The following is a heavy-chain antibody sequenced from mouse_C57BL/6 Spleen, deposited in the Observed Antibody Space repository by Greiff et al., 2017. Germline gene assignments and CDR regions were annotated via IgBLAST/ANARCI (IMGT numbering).Heavy chain of an antibody. CDR1: GYSFTSYY. CDR2: IYPGSGNT. D-gene: IGHD2-5*01. CDR3: ARGGLNSNSFDY. J-gene: IGHJ2*01. V-gene: IGHV1-66*01. Sequence: QVQLKESGPELVKPGASVKISCKASGYSFTSYYIHWVKQRPGQGLEWIGWIYPGSGNTKYNEKFKGKATLTADTSSSTAYMQLSSLTSEDSAVYYCARGGLNSNSFDYWGQGTTLTVSS.